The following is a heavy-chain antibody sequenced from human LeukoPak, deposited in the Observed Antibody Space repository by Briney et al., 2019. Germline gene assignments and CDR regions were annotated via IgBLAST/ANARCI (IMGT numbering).Heavy chain of an antibody. V-gene: IGHV4-38-2*02. Sequence: PSETLSLTCTVSGYSISSGYYWGWIRQPPGKGLEWIGNIYHSGSTYYNPSLKSRVTISVDTSKNQFSLKLSSVTAADTAVYYCARAPSGLRYFDWSNADWYFDLWGRGTLVTVSS. CDR1: GYSISSGYY. J-gene: IGHJ2*01. CDR2: IYHSGST. CDR3: ARAPSGLRYFDWSNADWYFDL. D-gene: IGHD3-9*01.